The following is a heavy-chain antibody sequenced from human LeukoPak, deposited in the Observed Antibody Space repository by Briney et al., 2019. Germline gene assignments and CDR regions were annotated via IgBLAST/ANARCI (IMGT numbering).Heavy chain of an antibody. Sequence: ASVKVSCKASGYTFTGYYMHWVRQAPGQGLECMGRINPNSGGTNYAQKFQGRVTMTRDTSISTAYMELSRLRSDDTAVYYCARDRFNAAGGAYYYMDVWGKGTTVTVSS. CDR3: ARDRFNAAGGAYYYMDV. J-gene: IGHJ6*03. CDR1: GYTFTGYY. V-gene: IGHV1-2*06. CDR2: INPNSGGT. D-gene: IGHD3-16*01.